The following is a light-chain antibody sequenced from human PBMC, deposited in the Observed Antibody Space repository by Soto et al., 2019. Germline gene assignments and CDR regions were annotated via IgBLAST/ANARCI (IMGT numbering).Light chain of an antibody. CDR1: SSDVGGSNY. CDR2: EVS. J-gene: IGLJ2*01. Sequence: QSALTQPASVSGSPGQSITISCTGTSSDVGGSNYVSWYQQHPGKAPKLMIYEVSNRPSGVSNRFSGSKSGNTASLSISGLQAEDEADYYCRSYTTSSTLEVVFGGGTKLTVL. CDR3: RSYTTSSTLEVV. V-gene: IGLV2-14*01.